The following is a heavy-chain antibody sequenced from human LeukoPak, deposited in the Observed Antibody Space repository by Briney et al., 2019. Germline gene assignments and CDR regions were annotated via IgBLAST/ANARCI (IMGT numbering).Heavy chain of an antibody. CDR3: ARVPRGTVYHDAFDI. D-gene: IGHD2-2*02. CDR1: GGSISSYY. J-gene: IGHJ3*02. V-gene: IGHV4-59*01. CDR2: IYYSGRT. Sequence: SETLSLTCTVSGGSISSYYWSWVRQPPGKGLEWIGYIYYSGRTNYNPSLKSRVTISVDTSKNQFSLKLISVTAADTAVYYCARVPRGTVYHDAFDIWGQGTIVTVSS.